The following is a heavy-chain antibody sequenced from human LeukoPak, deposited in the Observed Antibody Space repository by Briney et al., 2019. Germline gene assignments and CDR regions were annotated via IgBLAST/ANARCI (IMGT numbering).Heavy chain of an antibody. V-gene: IGHV3-23*01. CDR1: GFTFSSYA. CDR2: ISGSGGST. D-gene: IGHD3-22*01. Sequence: GGSLRLSCAASGFTFSSYAMSWVRQAPGKGLEWVSAISGSGGSTYYADSVKGRFTISRDNSKYTLYLQMNSLRAEDTAVYYCAKDPPAYYYDSSGYLDYWGQGTLVTVSS. J-gene: IGHJ4*02. CDR3: AKDPPAYYYDSSGYLDY.